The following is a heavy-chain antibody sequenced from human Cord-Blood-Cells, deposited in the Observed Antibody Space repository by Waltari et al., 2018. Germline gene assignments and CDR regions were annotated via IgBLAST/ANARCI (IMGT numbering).Heavy chain of an antibody. J-gene: IGHJ5*02. V-gene: IGHV1-2*02. CDR3: ARDLEGSSSWFDP. D-gene: IGHD6-6*01. Sequence: HGLGWMGWINPNSGGTNYAQKFQGRVTMTRDTSISTAYMELSRLRSDDTAVYYCARDLEGSSSWFDPWGQGTLVTVSS. CDR2: INPNSGGT.